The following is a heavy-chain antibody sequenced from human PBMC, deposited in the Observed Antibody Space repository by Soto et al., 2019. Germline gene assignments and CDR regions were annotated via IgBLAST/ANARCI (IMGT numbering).Heavy chain of an antibody. CDR2: IYYSGST. CDR1: GGSISSYY. D-gene: IGHD3-22*01. V-gene: IGHV4-59*01. J-gene: IGHJ4*02. Sequence: SETLSLTCTVSGGSISSYYWSWIRQPPGKGLEWIGYIYYSGSTNYNPSLKSRVTISVDTSKNQFSLKLSSVTAADTAVYYCASGYYDSKITWAYWGQGTLVTVSS. CDR3: ASGYYDSKITWAY.